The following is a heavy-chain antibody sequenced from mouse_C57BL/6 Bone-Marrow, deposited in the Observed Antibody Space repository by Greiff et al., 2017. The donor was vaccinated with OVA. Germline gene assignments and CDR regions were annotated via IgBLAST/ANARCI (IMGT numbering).Heavy chain of an antibody. V-gene: IGHV3-3*01. CDR1: GFSINSDCY. D-gene: IGHD2-10*01. Sequence: EVQGVESGPSLVRPSQTLSLTCTVTGFSINSDCYWIWIRQFPGNKLEYIGYTFYSGITYYNPSLESRTYITRDTSKNQFSLKLSSVTTEDTATYYCARGAYNWYFDVWGTGTTVTVSS. CDR3: ARGAYNWYFDV. CDR2: TFYSGIT. J-gene: IGHJ1*03.